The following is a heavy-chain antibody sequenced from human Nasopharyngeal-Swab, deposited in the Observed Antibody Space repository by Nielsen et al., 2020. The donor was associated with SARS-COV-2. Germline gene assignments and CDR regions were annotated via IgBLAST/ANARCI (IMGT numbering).Heavy chain of an antibody. CDR1: GFTFSSYA. CDR2: ISGSDGST. J-gene: IGHJ4*02. CDR3: EVVVVAATAHPFDY. V-gene: IGHV3-23*01. D-gene: IGHD2-15*01. Sequence: GESLKISCAASGFTFSSYAMGWVRQAPGKGLEWVSAISGSDGSTYYADSVKGRFTISRDNSKNTLYLQMNSLRAEDTAVYYCEVVVVAATAHPFDYWGQGTLVTVSS.